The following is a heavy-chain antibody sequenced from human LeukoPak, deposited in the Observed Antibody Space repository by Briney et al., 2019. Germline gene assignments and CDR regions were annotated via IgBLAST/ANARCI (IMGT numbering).Heavy chain of an antibody. D-gene: IGHD5-18*01. CDR2: INPRTGST. V-gene: IGHV1-46*01. J-gene: IGHJ5*02. CDR1: GYSFTNYY. Sequence: ASVKVSCKASGYSFTNYYVHWVRQAPGQGLEWGGIINPRTGSTTYAQKVQGRVIVTRDTSTSTVYMELSSLRSEDTAVYYCVRDFLGYSYGYSTKFDPWGQGTLVTVSS. CDR3: VRDFLGYSYGYSTKFDP.